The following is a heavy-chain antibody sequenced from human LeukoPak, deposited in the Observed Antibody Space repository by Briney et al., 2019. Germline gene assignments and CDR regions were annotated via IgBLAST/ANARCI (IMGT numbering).Heavy chain of an antibody. CDR3: ARAVVVVPAAIYYDSSGYLFDY. Sequence: AASVKVSRKASGYTFTGYYMHWVRQAPGQGLEWMGWINPNSGGTNYAQKFQGRVTMTRDTSISTAYMELSRLRSDDTAVYYCARAVVVVPAAIYYDSSGYLFDYWGQGTLVTVSS. J-gene: IGHJ4*02. V-gene: IGHV1-2*02. D-gene: IGHD2-2*02. CDR1: GYTFTGYY. CDR2: INPNSGGT.